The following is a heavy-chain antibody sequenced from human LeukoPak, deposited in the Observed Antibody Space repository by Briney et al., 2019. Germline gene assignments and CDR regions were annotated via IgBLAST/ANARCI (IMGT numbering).Heavy chain of an antibody. CDR2: INDDGSDA. CDR3: ARRYCTTTTCYTFGMDV. D-gene: IGHD2-2*02. CDR1: GFTFSSYW. V-gene: IGHV3-7*01. J-gene: IGHJ6*02. Sequence: GGSLRLSCAASGFTFSSYWMTWVRQAPGKGLEWVANINDDGSDANYVDSVKGRFTVSRDNAKNTLYLQMNSLRAEDTAVYYCARRYCTTTTCYTFGMDVWGQGTTVTVSS.